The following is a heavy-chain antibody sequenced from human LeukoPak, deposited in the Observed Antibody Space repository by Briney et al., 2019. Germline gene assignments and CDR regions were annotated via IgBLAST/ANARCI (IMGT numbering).Heavy chain of an antibody. CDR3: ASSRSSGWYDCYGMDV. CDR2: IYYSGST. CDR1: GGSISSYY. J-gene: IGHJ6*02. D-gene: IGHD6-19*01. Sequence: PSQTLSLTCTVSGGSISSYYWSWIRQPPGKGLEWIGYIYYSGSTNYNPSLKSRVTISVDTSKNQFSLKLSSVTAADTAVYYCASSRSSGWYDCYGMDVWGQGTTVTVSS. V-gene: IGHV4-59*01.